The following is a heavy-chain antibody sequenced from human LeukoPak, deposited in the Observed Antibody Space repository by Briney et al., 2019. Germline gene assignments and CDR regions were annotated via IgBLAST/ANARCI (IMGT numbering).Heavy chain of an antibody. Sequence: GGSLRLSCAASEFTFSNYWMSWVRQAPGKGLEWVANIDADGSEKYYVDGVKGRFTISRDNAKNSLYLEMNSLRAGDTAMYYCARDPTGNDAFDIWGQGTMVTVSS. CDR1: EFTFSNYW. D-gene: IGHD1-1*01. V-gene: IGHV3-7*05. CDR2: IDADGSEK. J-gene: IGHJ3*02. CDR3: ARDPTGNDAFDI.